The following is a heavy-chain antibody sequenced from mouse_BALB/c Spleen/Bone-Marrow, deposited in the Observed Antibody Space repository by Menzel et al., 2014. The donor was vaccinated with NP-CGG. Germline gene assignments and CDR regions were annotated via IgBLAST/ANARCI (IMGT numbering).Heavy chain of an antibody. Sequence: EVKVIESGGGLVQPGGSLKLSCAASGFDFSRYWMSWVRQAPGKGLEWIGEINPDSSTINYTPSLKDKLIISRDNAKNTLYLQMSKVRSEDTALYYCARLHYYGYGTYWGQGTLVTVSA. CDR3: ARLHYYGYGTY. CDR2: INPDSSTI. D-gene: IGHD1-2*01. CDR1: GFDFSRYW. J-gene: IGHJ3*01. V-gene: IGHV4-1*02.